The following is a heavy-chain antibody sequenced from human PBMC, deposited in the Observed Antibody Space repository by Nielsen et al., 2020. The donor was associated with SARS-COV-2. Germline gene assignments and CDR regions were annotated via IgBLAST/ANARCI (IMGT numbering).Heavy chain of an antibody. CDR2: ISYDGSNK. J-gene: IGHJ3*02. CDR1: GFTFSSYG. V-gene: IGHV3-30*19. D-gene: IGHD3-16*01. CDR3: ARADMIRFDAFDI. Sequence: GESLKISCAASGFTFSSYGMHWVRQAPGKGLEWVAVISYDGSNKYYADSVKGRFTISRDNSKNTLYLQMNSLRAEDTAVYYCARADMIRFDAFDIWGQGTMVTVSS.